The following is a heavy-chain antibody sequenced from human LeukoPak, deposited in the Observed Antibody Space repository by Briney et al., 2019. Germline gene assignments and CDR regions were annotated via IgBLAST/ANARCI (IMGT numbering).Heavy chain of an antibody. V-gene: IGHV6-1*01. J-gene: IGHJ6*02. CDR3: ARRRHANNGVDV. CDR2: TYYRSKWNY. CDR1: GDSFSTTTSI. Sequence: SQTLSLTCAISGDSFSTTTSIWNWLRQSPSRGLEWLGRTYYRSKWNYDYADSVKSLITISPDTSENQFSLQLQFVTPEDSAVYYCARRRHANNGVDVWGQGTTVTVSS.